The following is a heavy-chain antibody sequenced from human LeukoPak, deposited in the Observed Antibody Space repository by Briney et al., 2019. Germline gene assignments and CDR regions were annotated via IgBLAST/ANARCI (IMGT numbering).Heavy chain of an antibody. D-gene: IGHD3-10*01. CDR3: ARKTYYGSGSYYKSWFDP. CDR1: GFTFSSYA. J-gene: IGHJ5*02. Sequence: GSLRLTCAASGFTFSSYAMNWVRQAPGKGLEWIGEINHSGSTNYNPSLKSRVTISVDTSKNQFSLKLSSVTAADTAVYYCARKTYYGSGSYYKSWFDPWGQGTLVTVSS. V-gene: IGHV4-34*01. CDR2: INHSGST.